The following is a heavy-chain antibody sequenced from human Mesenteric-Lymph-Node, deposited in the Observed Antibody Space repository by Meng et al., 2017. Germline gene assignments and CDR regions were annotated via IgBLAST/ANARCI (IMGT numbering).Heavy chain of an antibody. Sequence: GESLKISCAASGFTFSSYAMHWVRQATGQGLEWMGWMSPHSGYTGYAPMFQGRLTITRNTSISTVYMELSNLRSDDTAVYYCATSSNGFPDWGQGTLVTVSS. CDR1: GFTFSSYA. J-gene: IGHJ4*02. V-gene: IGHV1-8*03. CDR3: ATSSNGFPD. CDR2: MSPHSGYT. D-gene: IGHD6-19*01.